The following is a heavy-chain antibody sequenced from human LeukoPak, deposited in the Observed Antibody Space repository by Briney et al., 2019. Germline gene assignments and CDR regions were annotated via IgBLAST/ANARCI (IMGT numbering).Heavy chain of an antibody. D-gene: IGHD2-15*01. V-gene: IGHV3-9*01. CDR1: GFTFDDYA. CDR2: ISWNSGSI. CDR3: ARGPPYYCSGGSCYSEPYGMDV. Sequence: GGSLRLSCAASGFTFDDYAMHWVRQAPGKGLEWVSGISWNSGSIGYADSVKGRFTISRENAKNSLYLQMNSLRAGDTAVYYCARGPPYYCSGGSCYSEPYGMDVWGKGTTVTVSS. J-gene: IGHJ6*04.